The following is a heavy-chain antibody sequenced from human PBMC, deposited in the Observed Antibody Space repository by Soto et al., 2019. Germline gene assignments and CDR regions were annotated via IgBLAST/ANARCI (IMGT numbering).Heavy chain of an antibody. V-gene: IGHV3-23*01. J-gene: IGHJ1*01. D-gene: IGHD1-26*01. CDR1: GLTFSGYA. CDR2: ISGSGGNT. CDR3: ARSYSGSRLFFQH. Sequence: GGSLRLSCAASGLTFSGYAMSWVRQAPGKGLEWVSAISGSGGNTYYADSVKGRFTVSRDNSKNTLYLQMNSLRAEDTAVYCCARSYSGSRLFFQHWGQGTLVTVSS.